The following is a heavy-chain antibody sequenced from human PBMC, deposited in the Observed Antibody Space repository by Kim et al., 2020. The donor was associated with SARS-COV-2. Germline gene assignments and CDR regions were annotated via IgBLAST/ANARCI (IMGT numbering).Heavy chain of an antibody. CDR3: ARPRQELLRWAFDY. J-gene: IGHJ4*02. D-gene: IGHD3-10*01. V-gene: IGHV4-39*01. Sequence: SNPSLKSRVTMSVATSKTQFSLKLSSVTAADTAVYYCARPRQELLRWAFDYWGQGTLVTVSS.